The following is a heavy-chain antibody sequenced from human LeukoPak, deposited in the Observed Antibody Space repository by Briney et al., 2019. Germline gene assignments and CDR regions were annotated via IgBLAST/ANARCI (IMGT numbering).Heavy chain of an antibody. J-gene: IGHJ5*02. V-gene: IGHV3-23*01. CDR2: ISGSGGST. Sequence: GGSLRLSCAASGFTFSSYAMSWVRQAPGKGLEWVSTISGSGGSTYYADSVKGRFTISRDNSKNTLYLQMNSLRAEDTAVYYCASGDYYGPNWFDPWGQGTLVTVSS. CDR1: GFTFSSYA. D-gene: IGHD3-10*01. CDR3: ASGDYYGPNWFDP.